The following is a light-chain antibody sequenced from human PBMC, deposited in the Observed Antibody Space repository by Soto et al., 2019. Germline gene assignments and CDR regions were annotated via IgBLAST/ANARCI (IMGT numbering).Light chain of an antibody. CDR2: GAS. V-gene: IGKV3-15*01. CDR3: QHYNNWPPYT. J-gene: IGKJ2*01. Sequence: IVMTQSPATLSVSPGERATLSCRASQRISSNLAWYQQKPGQAPRLLIYGASTRATGIPARFSGSGSETEFTLTISSLQSEDFAVYFCQHYNNWPPYTFDQGTKLEIK. CDR1: QRISSN.